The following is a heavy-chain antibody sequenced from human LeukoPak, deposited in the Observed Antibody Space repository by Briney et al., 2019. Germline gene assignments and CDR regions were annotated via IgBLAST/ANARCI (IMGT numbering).Heavy chain of an antibody. Sequence: GGSLRLSCAASGFTFSSYSMNWVRQAPGKGLEWVSYISSSSSTIYYADSVKGRFTISRDNAKNSLYLQMNSLRAEDTAVYYCARGTSMVRGVTRFPWGQGTLVTVSS. J-gene: IGHJ5*02. D-gene: IGHD3-10*01. CDR3: ARGTSMVRGVTRFP. V-gene: IGHV3-48*01. CDR1: GFTFSSYS. CDR2: ISSSSSTI.